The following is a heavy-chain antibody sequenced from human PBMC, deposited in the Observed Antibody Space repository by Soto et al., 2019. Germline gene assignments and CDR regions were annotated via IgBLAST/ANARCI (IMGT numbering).Heavy chain of an antibody. CDR1: GYTFSNSD. J-gene: IGHJ4*02. CDR3: ARDGEGFDY. D-gene: IGHD3-10*01. CDR2: ISTYNGNT. V-gene: IGHV1-18*01. Sequence: QVQLVQSGAEVKKPGASVKVSCKTSGYTFSNSDISWVRQAPGQGLEWMGWISTYNGNTNYAQKVQGRVTRTTDTSTTTAYMELKSLRSDDTAIYYCARDGEGFDYWGQGTLVTVSS.